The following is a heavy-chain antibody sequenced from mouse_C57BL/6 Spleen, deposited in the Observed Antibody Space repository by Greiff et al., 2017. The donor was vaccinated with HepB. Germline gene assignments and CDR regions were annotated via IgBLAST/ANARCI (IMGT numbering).Heavy chain of an antibody. V-gene: IGHV3-6*01. D-gene: IGHD1-1*01. Sequence: EVKLVESGPGLVKPSQSLSLTCSVTGYSITSGYYWNWIRQFPGNKLEWMGYISYDGSNNYNPSLKNRISITRDTSKNQFFLKLNSVTTEDTATYYCASCSTYYYGSSYFDYWGQGTTLTVSS. CDR1: GYSITSGYY. CDR2: ISYDGSN. J-gene: IGHJ2*01. CDR3: ASCSTYYYGSSYFDY.